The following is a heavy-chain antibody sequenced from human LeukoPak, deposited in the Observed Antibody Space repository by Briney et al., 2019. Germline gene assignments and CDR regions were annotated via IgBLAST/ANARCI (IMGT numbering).Heavy chain of an antibody. CDR1: GGSISSSNW. D-gene: IGHD3-22*01. V-gene: IGHV4-4*02. CDR2: IYHSGST. CDR3: ARDRLYYYDSSGYLGTFDY. Sequence: SGTLSLTCAVSGGSISSSNWWSWVRQPPGKGLEWIGEIYHSGSTNYNPSLKSRVAISVDKSKNQFSLKLSSVTAADTAVYYCARDRLYYYDSSGYLGTFDYWGQGTLVTVSS. J-gene: IGHJ4*02.